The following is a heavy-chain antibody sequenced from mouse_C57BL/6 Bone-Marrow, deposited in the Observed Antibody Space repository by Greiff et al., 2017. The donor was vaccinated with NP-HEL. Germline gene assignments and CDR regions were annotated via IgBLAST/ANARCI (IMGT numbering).Heavy chain of an antibody. J-gene: IGHJ3*01. CDR3: ARDGGLRLFAY. Sequence: EVQLQQSGPVLVKPGASVKMSCKASGYTFTDYYMNWVKPSHGKSLEWIGVINPYNGGTSYNQKFKGKATLTVDKSSSTAYMELNSLTSEDSAVYYCARDGGLRLFAYWGQGTLVTVSA. CDR2: INPYNGGT. CDR1: GYTFTDYY. V-gene: IGHV1-19*01. D-gene: IGHD2-4*01.